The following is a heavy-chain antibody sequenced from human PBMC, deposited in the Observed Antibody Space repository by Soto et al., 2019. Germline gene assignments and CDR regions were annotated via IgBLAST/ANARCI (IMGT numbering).Heavy chain of an antibody. V-gene: IGHV3-7*01. Sequence: EEQLVESGGGLVQPGGSLRLSCAGSGFTFCNYWMGWVRQAPGKRLEWVANIKQDGSERYYADSVKGRFTISRDNAKNSLYLQMSSLGADDTAVYYCVRENYFDYWGQGILVIVSS. CDR1: GFTFCNYW. J-gene: IGHJ4*02. CDR2: IKQDGSER. CDR3: VRENYFDY.